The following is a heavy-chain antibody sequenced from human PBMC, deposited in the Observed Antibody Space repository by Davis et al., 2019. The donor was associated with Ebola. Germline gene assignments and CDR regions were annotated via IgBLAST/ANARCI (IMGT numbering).Heavy chain of an antibody. CDR3: ARGVPFRGYAFDI. J-gene: IGHJ3*02. CDR2: IYYSGST. D-gene: IGHD6-6*01. Sequence: SETLSLTCTVSGGSISSSSYYWGWIRQPPGKGLEWIGSIYYSGSTNYNPSLKSRVTISVDTSRNQFSLKLSSVTAADTAVYYCARGVPFRGYAFDIWGQGTMVTVSS. V-gene: IGHV4-39*07. CDR1: GGSISSSSYY.